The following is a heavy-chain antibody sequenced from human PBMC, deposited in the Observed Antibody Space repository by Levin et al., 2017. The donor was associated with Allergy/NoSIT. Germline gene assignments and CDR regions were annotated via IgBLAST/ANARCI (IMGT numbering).Heavy chain of an antibody. V-gene: IGHV3-30-3*01. Sequence: GGSLRLSCAASGFTFSGSALHWVRQAPGKGLEWVSVTSYDESNKYYTDSVKGRFTISRDNSKNTLYLQMNSLRPDDTAVYYCARTGRDAFDIWGQGTMVTVSS. J-gene: IGHJ3*02. CDR2: TSYDESNK. CDR1: GFTFSGSA. CDR3: ARTGRDAFDI. D-gene: IGHD1-14*01.